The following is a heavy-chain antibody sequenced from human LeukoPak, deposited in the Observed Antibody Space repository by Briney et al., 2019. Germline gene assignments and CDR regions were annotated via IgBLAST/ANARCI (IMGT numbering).Heavy chain of an antibody. Sequence: PGGPLRLSCVVSGFTFSIYEMNLVRQAPGKGLGLVSYISSGGGTIYYADSVKGRFTISRDNAKNLLYLQMNSLRAEDRAVYYCARIRADSNGYYYKYFDFWGQGTLVTVSS. V-gene: IGHV3-48*03. CDR1: GFTFSIYE. J-gene: IGHJ4*02. CDR2: ISSGGGTI. D-gene: IGHD3-22*01. CDR3: ARIRADSNGYYYKYFDF.